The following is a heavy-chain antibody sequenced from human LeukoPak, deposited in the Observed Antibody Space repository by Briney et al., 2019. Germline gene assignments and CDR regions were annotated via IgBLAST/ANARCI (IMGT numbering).Heavy chain of an antibody. J-gene: IGHJ4*02. CDR2: IHHSGTT. V-gene: IGHV4-4*02. CDR1: GGSISSSNW. CDR3: ARGDDRASWLVDS. D-gene: IGHD2-2*01. Sequence: PSGTLSLTCAVSGGSISSSNWWSWVRQSPGKGLEWIGEIHHSGTTNYNPSLKSRVTISVDESGEHFSLKLSSVTAADTAVYYCARGDDRASWLVDSWGQGILVPVFS.